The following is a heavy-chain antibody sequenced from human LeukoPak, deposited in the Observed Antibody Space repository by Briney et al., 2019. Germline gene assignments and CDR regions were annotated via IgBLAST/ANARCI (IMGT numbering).Heavy chain of an antibody. V-gene: IGHV1-2*02. CDR3: ARGSIVRTTFDYFDY. CDR1: GYTFTGYY. Sequence: ASVKVSCKVSGYTFTGYYMHWVRQAPGQGLEWMGWINPNSGGTNYAQKFQGRVTMTRDTSISTAYMEPRRLRSDDTAVYYCARGSIVRTTFDYFDYWGQGTLVTVSS. D-gene: IGHD1-26*01. J-gene: IGHJ4*02. CDR2: INPNSGGT.